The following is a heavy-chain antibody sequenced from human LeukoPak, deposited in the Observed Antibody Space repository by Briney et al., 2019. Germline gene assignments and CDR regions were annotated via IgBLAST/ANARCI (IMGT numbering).Heavy chain of an antibody. D-gene: IGHD3-16*01. CDR1: GGSISGHY. CDR3: ARFGVDYDMDV. J-gene: IGHJ6*02. CDR2: IHYSGKA. Sequence: PSETLSLTCTVSGGSISGHYWTWVRQPPGEGLEWIGQIHYSGKADYNPSLRSRITISVDTSKNQMSVKVTSVSAADTAVYYCARFGVDYDMDVWGQGTTVTVS. V-gene: IGHV4-59*11.